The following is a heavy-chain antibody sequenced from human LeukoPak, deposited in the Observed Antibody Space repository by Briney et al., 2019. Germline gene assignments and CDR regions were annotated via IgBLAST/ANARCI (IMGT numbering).Heavy chain of an antibody. CDR3: ARDFHHDYGDYGYYFDF. V-gene: IGHV3-48*02. CDR2: INSSSGTI. D-gene: IGHD4-17*01. J-gene: IGHJ4*02. Sequence: PGGSLRLSCAASGFTFSTYNMNWVRQAPGKGLEWVSYINSSSGTIYYADSVKGRFTMSRDNAKNSLFLQMNSLRDEDTAVYYCARDFHHDYGDYGYYFDFWGQGTLVTVSS. CDR1: GFTFSTYN.